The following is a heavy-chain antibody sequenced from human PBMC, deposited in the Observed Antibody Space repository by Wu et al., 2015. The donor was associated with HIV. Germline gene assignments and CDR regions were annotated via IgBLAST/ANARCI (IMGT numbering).Heavy chain of an antibody. V-gene: IGHV1-18*01. D-gene: IGHD3-10*01. CDR2: ISVFSGKT. J-gene: IGHJ6*02. CDR1: GYSFSNYG. CDR3: ASDGSGSYYGMDV. Sequence: QVQLVQSGPEVKKPGASVKVSCTASGYSFSNYGITWMRQAPGQGLEWMGWISVFSGKTEYAEKLQGRVTMTSDTSTTTAYMELRSLTSDDTAVYYCASDGSGSYYGMDVWGQGTTVTVSS.